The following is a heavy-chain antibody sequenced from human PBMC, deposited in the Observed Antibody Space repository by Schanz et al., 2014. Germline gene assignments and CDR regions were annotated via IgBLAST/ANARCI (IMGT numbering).Heavy chain of an antibody. D-gene: IGHD3-16*01. V-gene: IGHV1-2*06. Sequence: QVQLVQSGADVKKPGASVKVSCKASGYTFTGYSMHWVRQAPGQGLEWMGRINPNSGGTNYAQKFQGRVTMTRDTSISTVYMELTRLTFDDTAIYYCARGGTRGFGMDVCGQGTTVTVAS. CDR1: GYTFTGYS. CDR3: ARGGTRGFGMDV. CDR2: INPNSGGT. J-gene: IGHJ6*02.